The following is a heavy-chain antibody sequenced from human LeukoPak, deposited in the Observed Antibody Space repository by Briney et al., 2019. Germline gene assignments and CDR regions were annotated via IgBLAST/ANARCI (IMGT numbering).Heavy chain of an antibody. V-gene: IGHV4-59*01. J-gene: IGHJ4*02. CDR3: ARDRGLNFYGDYGQGSYFDY. CDR1: GGSISSYY. CDR2: IYYSGST. D-gene: IGHD4-17*01. Sequence: SETLSLTCTVSGGSISSYYWSWIRQPPGKGLEWIGYIYYSGSTNYNPSLKSRVTISVDTSKNQFSLKPSSVTAADTAVYYCARDRGLNFYGDYGQGSYFDYWGQGTLVTVSS.